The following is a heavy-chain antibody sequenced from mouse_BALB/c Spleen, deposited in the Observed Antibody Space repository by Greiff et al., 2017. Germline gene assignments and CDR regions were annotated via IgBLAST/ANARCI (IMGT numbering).Heavy chain of an antibody. CDR3: AREGARATLYAMDY. V-gene: IGHV5-9-4*01. CDR1: GFTFSSYA. Sequence: EVQVVESGGGLVKPGGSLKLSCAASGFTFSSYAMSWVRQSPEKRLEWVAEISSGGSYTYYPDTVTGRFTISRDNAKNTLYLEMSSLRSEDTAMYYCAREGARATLYAMDYWGQGTSVTVSS. CDR2: ISSGGSYT. J-gene: IGHJ4*01. D-gene: IGHD3-1*01.